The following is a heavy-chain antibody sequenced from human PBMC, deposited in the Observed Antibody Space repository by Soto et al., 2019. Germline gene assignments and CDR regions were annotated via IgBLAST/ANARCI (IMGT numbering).Heavy chain of an antibody. CDR2: ISGSGGGA. J-gene: IGHJ4*02. D-gene: IGHD6-13*01. CDR3: ARDFRAGGLIVHDY. Sequence: EVQLLESGGDLVQPGGSLRLSCAASGFNFSKHAMGWVRQAPGKGLEWVSGISGSGGGAKYADSVKGRFTISRDYSRNTLYLQMSSLRVEDTAVYYCARDFRAGGLIVHDYWGQGTLVTVSS. V-gene: IGHV3-23*01. CDR1: GFNFSKHA.